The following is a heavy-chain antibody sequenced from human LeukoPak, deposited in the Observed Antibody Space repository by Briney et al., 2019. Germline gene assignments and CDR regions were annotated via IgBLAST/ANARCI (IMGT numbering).Heavy chain of an antibody. D-gene: IGHD3-22*01. CDR2: FNREDDAP. V-gene: IGHV1-24*01. J-gene: IGHJ4*02. CDR1: VYSVNELS. CDR3: ATLDSYYDTSGRPLLPD. Sequence: ASVKVSCKVSVYSVNELSMHWVRQAPGLGLEWMGGFNREDDAPVYAQQFQGRVTMTEDTSTDTAYMELSSLRSEDTALYYCATLDSYYDTSGRPLLPDWGQGTLVTVSS.